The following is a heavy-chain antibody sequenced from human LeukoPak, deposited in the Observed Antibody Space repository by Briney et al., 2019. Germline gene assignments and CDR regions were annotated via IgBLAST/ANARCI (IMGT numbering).Heavy chain of an antibody. CDR3: ARYGLGSYYNVEYYYYYMDV. CDR2: ISAYNGNT. Sequence: GASVKVSCKASGYTFTSYGISWVRQAPGQGLEWMGWISAYNGNTNYAQKLQGRVTMTTDTSTSTAYMELRSLRSDDTAVYYCARYGLGSYYNVEYYYYYMDVWGKGTTVTISS. J-gene: IGHJ6*03. V-gene: IGHV1-18*01. CDR1: GYTFTSYG. D-gene: IGHD3-10*01.